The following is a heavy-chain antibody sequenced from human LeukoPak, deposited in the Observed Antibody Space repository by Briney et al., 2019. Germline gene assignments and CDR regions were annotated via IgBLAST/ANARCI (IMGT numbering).Heavy chain of an antibody. J-gene: IGHJ4*02. V-gene: IGHV3-23*01. CDR3: AKAPVYYDIREIDS. CDR1: GFTFSSYA. D-gene: IGHD3-22*01. CDR2: ISGSGGST. Sequence: GGSLRLSCAASGFTFSSYAMSWVRQAPGKGLEWVSAISGSGGSTYYADSVKGRFTISRDNSKNTLYLQMNSLRAEDTAVYYWAKAPVYYDIREIDSGGKEPLVPVPS.